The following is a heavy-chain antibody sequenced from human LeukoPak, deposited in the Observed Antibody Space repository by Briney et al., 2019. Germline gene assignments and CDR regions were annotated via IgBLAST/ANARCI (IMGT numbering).Heavy chain of an antibody. V-gene: IGHV1-69*13. J-gene: IGHJ6*03. CDR1: GGTFSNYA. CDR3: ARLGHCGETNCYSDFYYMDV. D-gene: IGHD2-21*01. CDR2: IIPVFEKP. Sequence: GASVKVSCKASGGTFSNYAVSWVRQAPRQGLEWMGGIIPVFEKPNYARKFQDRVTITADESTATAYMELSSLTSEDTAIYFCARLGHCGETNCYSDFYYMDVWGKGTTVIVSS.